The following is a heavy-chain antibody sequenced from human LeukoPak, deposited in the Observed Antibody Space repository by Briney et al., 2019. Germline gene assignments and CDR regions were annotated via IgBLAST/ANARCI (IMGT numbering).Heavy chain of an antibody. CDR2: INWNGGRT. CDR3: AELGITMIGGV. CDR1: GFTFDDYG. Sequence: GGSLRLSCAASGFTFDDYGMSWVRQGPGKGLEWVSGINWNGGRTGYADSVKGRFTISRDNAKNSLYLQMNSLRAEDTAVYYCAELGITMIGGVWGKGTTVTISS. D-gene: IGHD3-10*02. V-gene: IGHV3-20*04. J-gene: IGHJ6*04.